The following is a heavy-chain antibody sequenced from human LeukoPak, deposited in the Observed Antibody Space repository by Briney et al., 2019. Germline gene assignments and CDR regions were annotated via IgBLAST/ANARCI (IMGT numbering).Heavy chain of an antibody. D-gene: IGHD3-16*02. CDR1: GGYISSSSYY. CDR3: ASLAGVWGSYRPSADY. Sequence: SETLSLTCTVSGGYISSSSYYWGWIRQPPGKGLEWIGSIYYSGSTYYNPSLKSRVTISVDTSKNQFSLKLSSVTAADTAVYYCASLAGVWGSYRPSADYWGQGTLVTVSS. J-gene: IGHJ4*02. V-gene: IGHV4-39*07. CDR2: IYYSGST.